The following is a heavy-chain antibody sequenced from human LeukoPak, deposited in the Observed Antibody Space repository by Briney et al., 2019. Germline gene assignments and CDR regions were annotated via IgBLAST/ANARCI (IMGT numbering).Heavy chain of an antibody. Sequence: PSETLSLTCAVSGGSISSYYWSWIPHPPGKGLEWIGYISYSGSTNYNPSLKSRVTISVNASKNQFSLRLTSVTAADTAVYYCARDQGSSWFDYWGQGTLVTVSS. CDR1: GGSISSYY. CDR3: ARDQGSSWFDY. J-gene: IGHJ4*02. CDR2: ISYSGST. D-gene: IGHD6-13*01. V-gene: IGHV4-59*01.